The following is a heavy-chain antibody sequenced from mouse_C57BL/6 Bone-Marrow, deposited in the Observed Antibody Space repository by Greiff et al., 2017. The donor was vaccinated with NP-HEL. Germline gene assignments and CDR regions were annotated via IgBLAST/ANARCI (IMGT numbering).Heavy chain of an antibody. J-gene: IGHJ4*01. CDR3: ARPHYYGSSVYAMDY. D-gene: IGHD1-1*01. V-gene: IGHV1-75*01. CDR2: IFPGSGST. CDR1: GYTFTDYY. Sequence: QVQLQQSGPELVKPGASVKISCKASGYTFTDYYINWVKQRPGQGLEWIGWIFPGSGSTYYNEKFKGKATLTVDKSSSTAYMLLSSLTSEDSAVYFCARPHYYGSSVYAMDYWGQGTSVTVSS.